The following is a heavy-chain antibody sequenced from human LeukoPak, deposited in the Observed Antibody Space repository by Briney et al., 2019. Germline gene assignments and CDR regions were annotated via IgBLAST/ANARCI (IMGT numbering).Heavy chain of an antibody. CDR1: GFTFSSYS. D-gene: IGHD2-2*01. CDR3: AKDHTVGVVPAATWYFQH. CDR2: ISSSSSYI. J-gene: IGHJ1*01. V-gene: IGHV3-21*01. Sequence: GGSLRLSCAASGFTFSSYSMNWVRQAPGKGLEWVSSISSSSSYIYYADSVKGRFTISRDNAKNSLYLQMNSLRAEDTAVYYCAKDHTVGVVPAATWYFQHWGQGTLVTVSS.